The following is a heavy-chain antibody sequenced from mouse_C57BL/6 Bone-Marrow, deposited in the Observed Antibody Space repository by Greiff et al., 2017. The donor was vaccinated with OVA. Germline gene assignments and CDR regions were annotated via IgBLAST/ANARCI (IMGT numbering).Heavy chain of an antibody. Sequence: EVQLVESGAELVRPGASVKLSCTASGFTITDYCMHWVKQRPEQGLEWIGRIDPEDGDTEYAQKFQGKATMTVDTSSTTAYLQLSSLSSEDTAVYYCTGGSGYFGYWGQGTTLTVSS. CDR3: TGGSGYFGY. D-gene: IGHD3-2*02. CDR2: IDPEDGDT. V-gene: IGHV14-1*01. CDR1: GFTITDYC. J-gene: IGHJ2*01.